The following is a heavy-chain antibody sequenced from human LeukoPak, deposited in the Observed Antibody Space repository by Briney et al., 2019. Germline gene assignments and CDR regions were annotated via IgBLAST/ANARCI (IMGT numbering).Heavy chain of an antibody. CDR2: IKQDGGEK. V-gene: IGHV3-7*01. CDR1: GFTFSNAW. CDR3: ARGVSVVAATPRLLNY. J-gene: IGHJ4*02. D-gene: IGHD2-15*01. Sequence: GGSLRLSCAASGFTFSNAWMNWVRQTPGKGLEWVANIKQDGGEKYYVDSVRGRFTISRDNAKNSLYLQMNSLRAEDTAVYYCARGVSVVAATPRLLNYWGQGTLVTVSS.